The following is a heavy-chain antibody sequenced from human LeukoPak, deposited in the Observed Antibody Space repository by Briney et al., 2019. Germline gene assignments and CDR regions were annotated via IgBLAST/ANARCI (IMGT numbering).Heavy chain of an antibody. D-gene: IGHD3-3*01. Sequence: ASVKVSCKASGYTFTSYGISWVRQAPGQGLEWMGWISAYNGNTNYAQKLQGRVTMTTDTSTSTAYMELRSLRSDDTAVYYCARDLTRTYYDFWSGYYENWDNWFGPWGQGTLVTVSS. V-gene: IGHV1-18*01. CDR2: ISAYNGNT. CDR3: ARDLTRTYYDFWSGYYENWDNWFGP. CDR1: GYTFTSYG. J-gene: IGHJ5*02.